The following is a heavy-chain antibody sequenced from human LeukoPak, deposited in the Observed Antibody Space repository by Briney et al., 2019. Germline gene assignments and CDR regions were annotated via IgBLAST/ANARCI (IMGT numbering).Heavy chain of an antibody. Sequence: SETLSLTCTVSGGSISSSNYYWVWIRQPPSKGLEWIGSMYYSGSIFYNPSLKSRVTISINTSKNQFSLKVSSVTAADTAFYYCARGRKGGSALWGQGTLVTVSS. CDR3: ARGRKGGSAL. CDR2: MYYSGSI. V-gene: IGHV4-39*07. J-gene: IGHJ4*02. D-gene: IGHD3-10*01. CDR1: GGSISSSNYY.